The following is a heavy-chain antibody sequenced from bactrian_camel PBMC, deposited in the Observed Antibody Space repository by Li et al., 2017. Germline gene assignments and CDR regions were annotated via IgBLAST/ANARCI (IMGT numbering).Heavy chain of an antibody. CDR3: AGSRTYCSSNEFVY. Sequence: VQLVESGGGSVQIGGSLRLSCTTSRYITSDTFCMGWFRQTPGKDREGVATIDIYDRISYADSVKGRFTISQDNAKNTVYLEMNSLKPEDTAMYYCAGSRTYCSSNEFVYWGQGTQVTVS. CDR2: IDIYDRI. V-gene: IGHV3S53*01. CDR1: RYITSDTF. J-gene: IGHJ4*01. D-gene: IGHD3*01.